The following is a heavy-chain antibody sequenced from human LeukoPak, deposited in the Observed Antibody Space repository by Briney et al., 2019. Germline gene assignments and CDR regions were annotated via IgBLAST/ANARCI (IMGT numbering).Heavy chain of an antibody. CDR2: IYTSGST. J-gene: IGHJ6*03. V-gene: IGHV4-61*02. D-gene: IGHD2-21*01. CDR1: GGSISSSSYY. CDR3: ARDLFVGGYMDV. Sequence: PSETLSLTCTVSGGSISSSSYYWGWIRQPAGKGLEWIGRIYTSGSTNYNPSLKSRVTISVDTSKNQFSLKLSSVTAADTAVYYCARDLFVGGYMDVWGKGTTVTVSS.